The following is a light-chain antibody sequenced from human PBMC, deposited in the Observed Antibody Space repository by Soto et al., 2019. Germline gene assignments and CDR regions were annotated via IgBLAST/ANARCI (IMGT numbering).Light chain of an antibody. CDR3: SSYTSSSTRGV. V-gene: IGLV2-14*01. J-gene: IGLJ1*01. Sequence: QSALTQPASVSGSPGQSITISWTGTSGDVGGYNYVSWYQQHPGKAPKLMIYDVSNRPSGVSNRFSGSKSGNTASLTISGLQAEDEADYYCSSYTSSSTRGVFGTGTKLTVL. CDR1: SGDVGGYNY. CDR2: DVS.